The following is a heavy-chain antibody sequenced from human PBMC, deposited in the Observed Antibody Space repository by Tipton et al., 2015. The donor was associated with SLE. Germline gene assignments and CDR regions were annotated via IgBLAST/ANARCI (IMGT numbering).Heavy chain of an antibody. V-gene: IGHV4-34*01. J-gene: IGHJ4*02. Sequence: LRLSCAASGFTFSSYAMHWVRQAPGKGLEWIGEINHSGSTNYNPTLKSRVTISVDTSKNQFSLKLSSVTAADTAVYYCARGGGWELWYFDYWGQGTLVTVPS. CDR2: INHSGST. D-gene: IGHD1-26*01. CDR1: GFTFSSYA. CDR3: ARGGGWELWYFDY.